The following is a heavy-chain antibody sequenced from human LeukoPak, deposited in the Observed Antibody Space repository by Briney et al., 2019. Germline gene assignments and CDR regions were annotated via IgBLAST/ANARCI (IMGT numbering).Heavy chain of an antibody. CDR2: ICTDETTI. J-gene: IGHJ6*03. CDR1: GFTFSNYC. D-gene: IGHD4-17*01. V-gene: IGHV3-74*01. CDR3: AKASRPVNFYYYYMDV. Sequence: PGGSLRLSCAASGFTFSNYCMHWVRQPPGKGLVWVSQICTDETTIRSADSVKGRFTISRDNSKNTLYLQMNGLRAEDTTVYYCAKASRPVNFYYYYMDVWGKGTTATVSS.